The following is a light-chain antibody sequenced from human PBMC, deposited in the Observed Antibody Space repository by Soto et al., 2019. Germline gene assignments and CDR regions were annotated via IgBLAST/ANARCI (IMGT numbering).Light chain of an antibody. CDR1: SSNIGSYT. Sequence: QSVLTQPPSASGTPGQRVTISCFGSSSNIGSYTVNWYQQLPGAAPKVLIYTNNQRPSGVPDRFSGSKSGTSASLAISGLQSEDEADYYCAAWDDSLHGVVFGGGTKVTV. J-gene: IGLJ2*01. V-gene: IGLV1-44*01. CDR2: TNN. CDR3: AAWDDSLHGVV.